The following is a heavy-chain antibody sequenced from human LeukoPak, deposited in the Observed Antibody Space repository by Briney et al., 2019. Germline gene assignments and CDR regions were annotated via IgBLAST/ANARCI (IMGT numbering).Heavy chain of an antibody. CDR3: AKDLSSYGDYLFDY. CDR2: INQGGSEK. D-gene: IGHD4-17*01. J-gene: IGHJ4*02. V-gene: IGHV3-7*03. Sequence: SGGSLRLSCAASGFTFSNYWMSWLRQAPGKGLEWVANINQGGSEKYSVDSAKGRFTISRDNAKNSLYLQMNSLRAEDTALYYCAKDLSSYGDYLFDYWGQGTLVTVSS. CDR1: GFTFSNYW.